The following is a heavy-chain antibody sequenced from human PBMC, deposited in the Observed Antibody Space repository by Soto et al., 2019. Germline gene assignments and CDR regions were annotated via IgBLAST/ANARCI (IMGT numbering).Heavy chain of an antibody. CDR2: IYSSGSA. CDR1: RASIYTYS. V-gene: IGHV4-4*07. CDR3: ATIVGANDY. D-gene: IGHD1-26*01. Sequence: SETLSRTCTVSRASIYTYSWTWIRQPAGKGLQWIGHIYSSGSANYSPSLKSRVSMSVDSSKNQISLKLSPVTAAGAAVYYCATIVGANDYWGQGTLVTVSS. J-gene: IGHJ4*02.